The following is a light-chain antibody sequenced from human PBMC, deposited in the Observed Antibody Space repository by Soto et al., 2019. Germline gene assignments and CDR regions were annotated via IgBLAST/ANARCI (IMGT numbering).Light chain of an antibody. V-gene: IGLV2-14*01. CDR2: EVS. CDR3: SSYTSSSPVV. CDR1: SSAVGGYNY. J-gene: IGLJ2*01. Sequence: QSALTQPASVSGSPGQSITISCTGTSSAVGGYNYVSWYQHHPGKAPKLMIYEVSNRPSGVSNRFSGSKSGNTASLTISGLQAEDEAVYYCSSYTSSSPVVFGGGTKLTVL.